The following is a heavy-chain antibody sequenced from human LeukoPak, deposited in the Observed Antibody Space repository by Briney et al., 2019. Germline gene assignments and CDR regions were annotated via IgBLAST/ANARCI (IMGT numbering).Heavy chain of an antibody. V-gene: IGHV3-15*01. Sequence: GGSLRLSCVGSGFTFSDAWMSWVRQAPGKGLEWVGRIKSKSDGGTIDYAAPAKGRFTISRDDSRNTLYLQMNSLKTEDTAVYYCTTRRQDGWWGQGTLVTVS. J-gene: IGHJ4*02. CDR2: IKSKSDGGTI. CDR3: TTRRQDGW. D-gene: IGHD2-15*01. CDR1: GFTFSDAW.